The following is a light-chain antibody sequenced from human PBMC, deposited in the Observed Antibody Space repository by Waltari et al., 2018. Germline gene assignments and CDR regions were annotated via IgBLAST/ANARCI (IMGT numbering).Light chain of an antibody. Sequence: DXQMTQSPSSLSASVGDRVTITCRASQGISNYLAWYQQKPGKVPKLLIYAASTLQSGVPSRFSGSGSETDFTLTISSLQPEDVATYYCQKYNSARLFGGGTKVEIK. CDR3: QKYNSARL. V-gene: IGKV1-27*01. J-gene: IGKJ4*01. CDR1: QGISNY. CDR2: AAS.